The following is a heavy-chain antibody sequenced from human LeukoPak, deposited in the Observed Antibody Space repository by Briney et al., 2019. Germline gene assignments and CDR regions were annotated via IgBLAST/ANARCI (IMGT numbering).Heavy chain of an antibody. D-gene: IGHD4-17*01. V-gene: IGHV1-18*01. CDR2: ISAYNGNT. J-gene: IGHJ3*02. CDR1: GYTFTSYG. CDR3: AREVADYGDQTDTNAFDI. Sequence: GASVKVSCKASGYTFTSYGISWVRQAPGQGLEWMGWISAYNGNTNYAQKLQGRVTMTRDMSTSTVYMELSSLRSEDTAVYYRAREVADYGDQTDTNAFDIWGQGTMVTVSS.